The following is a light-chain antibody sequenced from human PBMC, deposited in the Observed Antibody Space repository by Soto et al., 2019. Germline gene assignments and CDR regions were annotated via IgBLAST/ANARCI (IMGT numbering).Light chain of an antibody. CDR2: ATS. CDR1: QSVNSNY. Sequence: EIVLTQSPGTLPLSPGERATLSCRASQSVNSNYLAWYQQKPGQGPRPLIYATSSRATAIPDRFSGSGSGIDFTLTISRLCREDFAVSYCQQYDTSPRTFGQGTKVDIK. J-gene: IGKJ1*01. CDR3: QQYDTSPRT. V-gene: IGKV3-20*01.